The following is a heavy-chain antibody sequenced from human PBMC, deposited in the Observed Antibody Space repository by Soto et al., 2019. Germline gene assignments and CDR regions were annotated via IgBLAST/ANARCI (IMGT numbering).Heavy chain of an antibody. CDR1: GFTFSSDG. D-gene: IGHD3-22*01. Sequence: QVQLVESGGGVIQPGRSLRLSCAASGFTFSSDGIHWVRQAPGKGLEWVAVISFDGTKKDYADSVKGRFTISRDNSKNTLYLQLNSLGAEDTAIYYCAKREQWGNYDSSGYSSWGQGTLVTVSS. J-gene: IGHJ5*02. CDR3: AKREQWGNYDSSGYSS. CDR2: ISFDGTKK. V-gene: IGHV3-30*18.